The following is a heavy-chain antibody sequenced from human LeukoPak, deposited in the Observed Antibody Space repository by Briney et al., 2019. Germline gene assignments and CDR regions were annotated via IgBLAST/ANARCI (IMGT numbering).Heavy chain of an antibody. D-gene: IGHD5-24*01. CDR2: IFYSGNT. CDR1: RGSINSSSYY. Sequence: PSETLSLTCTVSRGSINSSSYYLGWIRQPPGKGLEWIGSIFYSGNTYDNPSLKSRVTISVDTSKNQFSLKLNSVTAADTAVYYCARHRSKWLQSSFDYWGQGTLVTVSS. J-gene: IGHJ4*02. CDR3: ARHRSKWLQSSFDY. V-gene: IGHV4-39*01.